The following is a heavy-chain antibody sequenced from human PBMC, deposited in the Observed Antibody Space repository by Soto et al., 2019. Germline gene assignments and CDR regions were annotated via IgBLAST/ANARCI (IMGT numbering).Heavy chain of an antibody. D-gene: IGHD2-15*01. V-gene: IGHV3-7*04. CDR3: ARGGRILSGAPPVY. J-gene: IGHJ4*02. Sequence: GESLKISCAASGFPFSNYWMSWVRQAPGEGLEWVANIKHDGSEKYYVDSVEGRFTVSRDNARNSLYLQMNSLRAEDTAVYYCARGGRILSGAPPVYWGQGTLVTVSS. CDR1: GFPFSNYW. CDR2: IKHDGSEK.